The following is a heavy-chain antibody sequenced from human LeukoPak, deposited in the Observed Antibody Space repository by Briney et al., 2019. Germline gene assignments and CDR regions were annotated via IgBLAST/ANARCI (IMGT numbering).Heavy chain of an antibody. CDR2: INWDGGRT. D-gene: IGHD3-10*01. V-gene: IGHV3-20*04. Sequence: GGSLRLSCAASGFTFDDYGMSWVRQAPGKGLEWVSGINWDGGRTGYADSVKVRFNISSDNSKNTLYLQMNSLSAEDTAVYYCAENYYYGSHSSPFDYWGQGTLVTVSS. J-gene: IGHJ4*02. CDR3: AENYYYGSHSSPFDY. CDR1: GFTFDDYG.